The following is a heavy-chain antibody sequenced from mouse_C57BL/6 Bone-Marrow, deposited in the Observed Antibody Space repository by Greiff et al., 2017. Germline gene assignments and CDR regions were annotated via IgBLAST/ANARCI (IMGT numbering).Heavy chain of an antibody. J-gene: IGHJ1*03. CDR3: ARWGYHWYFDV. Sequence: VQLQQPGAELVRPGSSVKLSCKASGYTFTSYWMHWVKQRPIQGLEWIGNIDPSDSDTHYNQKFKDKATLTVDKTSSTAYLQLSSLTSEDSAVYDCARWGYHWYFDVWGTGTTVTVSA. CDR2: IDPSDSDT. D-gene: IGHD2-2*01. V-gene: IGHV1-52*01. CDR1: GYTFTSYW.